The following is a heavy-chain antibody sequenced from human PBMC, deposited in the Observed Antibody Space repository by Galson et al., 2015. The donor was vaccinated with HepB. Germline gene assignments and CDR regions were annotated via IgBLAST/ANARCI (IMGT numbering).Heavy chain of an antibody. D-gene: IGHD2-2*01. CDR2: ISYDGSNK. CDR3: ARDNLRYCSSTSCETVDY. Sequence: SLRLSCAASGFTFSSYGMHWVRQAPGKGLEWVAVISYDGSNKYYADSVKGRFTISRDNSKNTLYLQMNSLRAEDTAVYYCARDNLRYCSSTSCETVDYWGQGTLVTVSS. CDR1: GFTFSSYG. J-gene: IGHJ4*02. V-gene: IGHV3-30*03.